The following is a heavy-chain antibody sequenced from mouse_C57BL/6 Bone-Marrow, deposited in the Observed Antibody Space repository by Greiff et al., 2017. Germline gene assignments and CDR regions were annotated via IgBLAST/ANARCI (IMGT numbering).Heavy chain of an antibody. D-gene: IGHD1-1*01. Sequence: QVQLQQPGAELVKPGASVKLSCKASGYTFTSYWMHWVKQRPGRGLEWIGRIDPNSGGTKYNEKFKSKATLTVDKPSSTAYMQLSSLTSEDSAVYYCARSRYYCSSYQGSSLLLAYWGQGTLVTVSA. CDR2: IDPNSGGT. J-gene: IGHJ3*01. V-gene: IGHV1-72*01. CDR3: ARSRYYCSSYQGSSLLLAY. CDR1: GYTFTSYW.